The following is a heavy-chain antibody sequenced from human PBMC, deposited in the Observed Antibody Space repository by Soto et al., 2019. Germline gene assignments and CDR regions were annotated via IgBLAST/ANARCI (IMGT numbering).Heavy chain of an antibody. V-gene: IGHV4-34*01. CDR2: MSHSGGT. CDR3: ARVERGTATTVVDAFDI. J-gene: IGHJ3*02. CDR1: GGFVSSGSYY. D-gene: IGHD1-1*01. Sequence: QVQLQQWGAGLLKPSETLSLTCAVYGGFVSSGSYYWSWIRQPPGKGLEWIGEMSHSGGTHFNPSMKGRVTISVDTSKNQFSLSMSSVTAAVTALYYCARVERGTATTVVDAFDIWGPGTMVTVSS.